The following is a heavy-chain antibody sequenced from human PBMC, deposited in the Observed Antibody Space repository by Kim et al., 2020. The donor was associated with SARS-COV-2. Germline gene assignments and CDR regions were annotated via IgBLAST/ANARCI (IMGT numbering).Heavy chain of an antibody. CDR1: GFTFSSYG. CDR2: ISGSGGST. V-gene: IGHV3-23*01. J-gene: IGHJ4*02. D-gene: IGHD1-26*01. Sequence: GGSLRLSCAASGFTFSSYGMSWVRQAPGKGLEWVSGISGSGGSTYYADSVKGRFPISRDNSKNTLYLQMNSLRAEDTAVYYCAKDHGMGATWNGVFDYWGQGTRVTVSS. CDR3: AKDHGMGATWNGVFDY.